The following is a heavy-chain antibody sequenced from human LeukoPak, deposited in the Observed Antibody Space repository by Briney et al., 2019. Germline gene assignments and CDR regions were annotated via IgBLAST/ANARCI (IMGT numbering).Heavy chain of an antibody. CDR1: GFIFRYYW. J-gene: IGHJ4*02. CDR2: INHDGGDK. Sequence: PGGSLRLSCVASGFIFRYYWMSWVRQAPGKGLEWVANINHDGGDKNYVDSVKGRFTISRDNAKSSLYLQMNSLRVEDTAVYYCAITGGPTVTAFDLWGQGILVTVSS. V-gene: IGHV3-7*02. CDR3: AITGGPTVTAFDL. D-gene: IGHD2-21*02.